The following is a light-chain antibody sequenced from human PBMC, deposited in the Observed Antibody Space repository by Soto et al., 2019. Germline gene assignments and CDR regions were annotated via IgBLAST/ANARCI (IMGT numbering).Light chain of an antibody. Sequence: QSVLTQPPSVSGAPGQRVTISCTGSSSNIGAGYDVHWYQQLPGTAPKLLIYGNSNRPSGVPDRFSGSKSATSASLAITGLQAEDEADYYCQSSDSSLSGDVFGTGTKVTVL. CDR2: GNS. CDR1: SSNIGAGYD. CDR3: QSSDSSLSGDV. V-gene: IGLV1-40*01. J-gene: IGLJ1*01.